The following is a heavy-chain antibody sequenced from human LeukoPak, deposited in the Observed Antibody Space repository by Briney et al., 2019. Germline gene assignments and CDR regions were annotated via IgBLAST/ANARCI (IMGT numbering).Heavy chain of an antibody. D-gene: IGHD3-9*01. CDR1: GYTFTSYG. CDR2: ISAYNGNT. Sequence: ASVEVSCKASGYTFTSYGISWVRQAPGQGLEWMGWISAYNGNTNYAQKLQGRVTMTTDTSTSTAYMEPRSLRSDDTAVYYCARAPYYDILTGFGVFDYWGQGTLVTVSS. CDR3: ARAPYYDILTGFGVFDY. V-gene: IGHV1-18*01. J-gene: IGHJ4*02.